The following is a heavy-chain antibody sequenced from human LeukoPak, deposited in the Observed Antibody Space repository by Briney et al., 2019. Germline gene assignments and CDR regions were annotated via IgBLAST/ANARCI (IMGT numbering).Heavy chain of an antibody. D-gene: IGHD6-19*01. Sequence: QPGGSLRLSCAASGFTFSSYEMNWVRQAPGKGLEWVSYISSSGSTKNYADSVDGPFTISRDSSKNTLYLLINSLRGEDTAVYYCAKEVAVTGSKRLDYWGQGTLVTVSS. J-gene: IGHJ4*02. V-gene: IGHV3-48*03. CDR2: ISSSGSTK. CDR3: AKEVAVTGSKRLDY. CDR1: GFTFSSYE.